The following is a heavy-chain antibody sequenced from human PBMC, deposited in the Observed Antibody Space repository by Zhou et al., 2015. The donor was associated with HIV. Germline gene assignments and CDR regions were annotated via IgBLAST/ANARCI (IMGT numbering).Heavy chain of an antibody. CDR1: GGTFNTYE. CDR2: IIPLFGKP. D-gene: IGHD3-16*01. J-gene: IGHJ2*01. CDR3: ARDRGGATRPGWRYFDL. V-gene: IGHV1-69*01. Sequence: QVQLVQSGTEVKKPGSSVKVSCKASGGTFNTYEVSWVRQAPGQGLVWMGGIIPLFGKPNYAQKFLGRVTISADQTTKTAYMELSTLRSEDTAVYYCARDRGGATRPGWRYFDLWGRGTLVTVSS.